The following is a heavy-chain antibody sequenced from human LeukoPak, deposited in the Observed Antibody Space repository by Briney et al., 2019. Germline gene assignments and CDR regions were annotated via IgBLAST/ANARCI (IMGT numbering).Heavy chain of an antibody. CDR1: GGSISSSNW. Sequence: ASGTLSLTCAVSGGSISSSNWWSWVRQPPGKGLEWIGEIYHSGSTNYNPSLKSRVTISVAKSKNQFSLKLSSVTAADTAVYYCVRDETVTNRSFDIWRQGTMVTVSS. CDR3: VRDETVTNRSFDI. V-gene: IGHV4-4*02. J-gene: IGHJ3*02. D-gene: IGHD4-17*01. CDR2: IYHSGST.